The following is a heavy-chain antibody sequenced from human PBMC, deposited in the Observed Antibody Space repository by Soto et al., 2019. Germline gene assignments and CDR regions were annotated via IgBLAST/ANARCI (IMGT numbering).Heavy chain of an antibody. CDR2: IYYSGST. V-gene: IGHV4-31*03. CDR1: GGSISSGGYY. Sequence: SETLSLTCTVSGGSISSGGYYWSWIRQHPGKGLEWIGYIYYSGSTYYNPSLKSRVTISVDTSKSQFSLKLSSVTAADTAVYYCARGILDFDYIWGSYRYTVAFDIWGQGTMVTVSS. CDR3: ARGILDFDYIWGSYRYTVAFDI. J-gene: IGHJ3*02. D-gene: IGHD3-16*02.